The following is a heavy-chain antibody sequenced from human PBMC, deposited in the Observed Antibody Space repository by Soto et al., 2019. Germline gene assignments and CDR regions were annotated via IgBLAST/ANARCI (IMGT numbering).Heavy chain of an antibody. V-gene: IGHV4-59*02. CDR3: GRANLSGGYSGYGFGY. J-gene: IGHJ4*02. CDR2: IYYSGST. Sequence: SESLSLTCTVSGGSVSSYYWTWIRQPPGKGLEWIGYIYYSGSTNYNPSLKSRVTISVDTSKNQFSLKLSSVTAADTAVYYCGRANLSGGYSGYGFGYWGQGTLVTVSS. D-gene: IGHD5-12*01. CDR1: GGSVSSYY.